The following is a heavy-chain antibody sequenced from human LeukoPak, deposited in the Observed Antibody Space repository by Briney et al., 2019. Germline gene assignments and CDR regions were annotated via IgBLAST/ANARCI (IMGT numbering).Heavy chain of an antibody. CDR1: GGTFSTYT. J-gene: IGHJ4*02. CDR2: ITPIFGTA. D-gene: IGHD4-23*01. V-gene: IGHV1-69*13. CDR3: ARGWLAETTVVTPYNY. Sequence: SVKVSCKASGGTFSTYTISWVRQAPGQGLEWMGGITPIFGTANYAQKFQGRVTITAVESMSTAYMELSSLRSEDTAVYYCARGWLAETTVVTPYNYWGQGTLVTVSS.